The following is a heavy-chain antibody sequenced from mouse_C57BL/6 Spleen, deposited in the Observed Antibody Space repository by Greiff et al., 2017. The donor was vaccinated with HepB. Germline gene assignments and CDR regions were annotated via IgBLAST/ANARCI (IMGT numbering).Heavy chain of an antibody. CDR3: ARSDSNDRYFDV. CDR1: GYTFTSYT. J-gene: IGHJ1*03. CDR2: INPSSGYT. V-gene: IGHV1-4*01. Sequence: VQLQQSGAELARPGASVKMSCKASGYTFTSYTMHWVKQRPGQGLEWIGYINPSSGYTKYNQKFKDKATLTADKSSSTAYMQLSSLTSEDSAVYYCARSDSNDRYFDVWGTGTTVTVAS. D-gene: IGHD2-12*01.